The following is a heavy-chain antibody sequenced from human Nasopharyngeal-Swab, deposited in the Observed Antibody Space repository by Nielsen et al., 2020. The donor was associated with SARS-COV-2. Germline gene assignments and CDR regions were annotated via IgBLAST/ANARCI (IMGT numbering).Heavy chain of an antibody. V-gene: IGHV3-9*01. CDR2: ISWNSGSI. J-gene: IGHJ6*02. D-gene: IGHD6-19*01. CDR3: AKDKSSGWYSSYYGMDV. Sequence: WVRQTTGKGLEGVSGISWNSGSIGYADSVKGRFTISRDNAKNSLYLQMNSLRAEDTALYYCAKDKSSGWYSSYYGMDVWGQGTTVTVSS.